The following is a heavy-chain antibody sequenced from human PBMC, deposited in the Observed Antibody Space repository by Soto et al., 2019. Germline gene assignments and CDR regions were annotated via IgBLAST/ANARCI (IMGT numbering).Heavy chain of an antibody. V-gene: IGHV3-20*01. D-gene: IGHD3-3*01. CDR1: GFTFDDYG. Sequence: EVQLVESGGGVVRPGGSLRLSCAASGFTFDDYGMSWVRQAPGKGLDWVSGINWNGGSTGYADSVKGRFTISRDNAKDSLYLQRNSLRAEDTALYHCARGVTLHDFWSGYYYYFDYWGQGTLVTVSS. CDR3: ARGVTLHDFWSGYYYYFDY. CDR2: INWNGGST. J-gene: IGHJ4*02.